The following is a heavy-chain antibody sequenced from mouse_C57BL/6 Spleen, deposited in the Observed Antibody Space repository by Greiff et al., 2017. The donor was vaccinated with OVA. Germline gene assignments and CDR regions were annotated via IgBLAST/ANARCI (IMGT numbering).Heavy chain of an antibody. CDR3: ARSGDYSYAMDY. D-gene: IGHD1-1*01. CDR1: GYTFTSYW. CDR2: IHPNSGST. J-gene: IGHJ4*01. Sequence: VKLQESGAELVKPGASVKLSCKASGYTFTSYWMHWVKQRPGQGLEWIGMIHPNSGSTNYNEKFKSKATLTVDKSSSTAYMQLSSLTSEDSAVYYCARSGDYSYAMDYWGQGTSVTVSS. V-gene: IGHV1-64*01.